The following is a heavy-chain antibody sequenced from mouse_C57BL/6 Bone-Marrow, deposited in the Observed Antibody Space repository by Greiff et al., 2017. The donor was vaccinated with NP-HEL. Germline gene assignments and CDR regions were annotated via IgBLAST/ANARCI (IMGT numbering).Heavy chain of an antibody. Sequence: VQLQQSGAELARPGASVKLSCKASGYTFTSYGISWVKQRTGQGLEWIGEIYPRSGNTYYNEKFKGKATLTADKSSSTAYMELRSLTSEDSAVYFCARMRYGNYFYAMDYWGQGTSVTVSS. D-gene: IGHD2-10*02. V-gene: IGHV1-81*01. CDR3: ARMRYGNYFYAMDY. J-gene: IGHJ4*01. CDR2: IYPRSGNT. CDR1: GYTFTSYG.